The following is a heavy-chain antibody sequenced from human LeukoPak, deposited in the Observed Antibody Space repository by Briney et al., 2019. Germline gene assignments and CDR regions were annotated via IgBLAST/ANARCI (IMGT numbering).Heavy chain of an antibody. CDR2: INHSGST. CDR3: ARVGVRVSTSADY. D-gene: IGHD3-10*01. V-gene: IGHV4-34*01. Sequence: PSETLSLTCAVYGGSFSNYYWSCIRQSPGKGLEWIGEINHSGSTNYNPSLTSRVTISVDTSKNQFSLKLSSVTAADTAVYYCARVGVRVSTSADYWGQGTLVTVSS. CDR1: GGSFSNYY. J-gene: IGHJ4*02.